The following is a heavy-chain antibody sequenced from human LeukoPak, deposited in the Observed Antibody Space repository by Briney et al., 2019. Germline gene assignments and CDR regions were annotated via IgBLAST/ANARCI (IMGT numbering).Heavy chain of an antibody. J-gene: IGHJ4*02. CDR2: INSDGSST. Sequence: PGGSLRLSCAASGFTFSSYWMHWVRHAPGKGLVWVSRINSDGSSTSYADSVKGRFTISRDNAKNTMYLQMNSLRAEDTAVYYCARAVYYGSGSFGYWGQGTLVTVSS. V-gene: IGHV3-74*01. CDR1: GFTFSSYW. D-gene: IGHD3-10*01. CDR3: ARAVYYGSGSFGY.